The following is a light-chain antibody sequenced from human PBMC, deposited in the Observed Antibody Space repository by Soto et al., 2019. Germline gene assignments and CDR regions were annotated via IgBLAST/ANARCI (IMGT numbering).Light chain of an antibody. J-gene: IGKJ4*01. CDR3: QQYNSYSLT. V-gene: IGKV1-5*01. CDR2: DAS. CDR1: QSISSW. Sequence: DIQMTQSPSTLSASVGDRVTITCRASQSISSWLAWYQQKPGKAPKLLIYDASSLESGVPSRFSGSGSGTEFTLTTSSLQPDDFATYYCQQYNSYSLTFGGGTRWISN.